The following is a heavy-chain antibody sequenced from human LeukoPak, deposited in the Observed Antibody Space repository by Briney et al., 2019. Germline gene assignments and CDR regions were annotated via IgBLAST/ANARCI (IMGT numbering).Heavy chain of an antibody. Sequence: PGGSLRLSCTVSGFTFSSYAMTWVRQAPGKGLEWVSVISGSGGTTYYADSVKGRFSISRDNSKNTLYLDMNSLRAEDTAVYYCVREAYALDYWGQGTLVTVSS. CDR1: GFTFSSYA. CDR3: VREAYALDY. CDR2: ISGSGGTT. J-gene: IGHJ4*02. V-gene: IGHV3-23*01. D-gene: IGHD2-8*01.